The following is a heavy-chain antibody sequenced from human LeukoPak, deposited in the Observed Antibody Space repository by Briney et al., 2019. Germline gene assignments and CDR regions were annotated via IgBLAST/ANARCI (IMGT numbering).Heavy chain of an antibody. CDR2: IYSGGST. CDR3: ARSLYCSGGSCYAGWFDP. Sequence: GGSLRLSCAASGFTVSSNYMSWVRQAPGEGLEWVSVIYSGGSTYYADSVKGRFTISRDNSKNTLYLQMNSLRAEDTAVYYCARSLYCSGGSCYAGWFDPWGQGTLVTVSS. V-gene: IGHV3-66*02. J-gene: IGHJ5*02. D-gene: IGHD2-15*01. CDR1: GFTVSSNY.